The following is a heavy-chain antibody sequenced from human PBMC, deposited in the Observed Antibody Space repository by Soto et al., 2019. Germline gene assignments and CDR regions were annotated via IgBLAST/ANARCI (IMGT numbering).Heavy chain of an antibody. CDR3: VRAAKRYFDY. V-gene: IGHV4-4*02. CDR1: GGSISSSNW. CDR2: IYHSGST. D-gene: IGHD6-25*01. Sequence: LRRPLSLTCAVSGGSISSSNWWSWVRQPPGKGLEWIGEIYHSGSTNYNPSLKSRVTISVDKSKNQFSLELTSLRSEDTAVYYCVRAAKRYFDYWGQGTLVTVSS. J-gene: IGHJ4*02.